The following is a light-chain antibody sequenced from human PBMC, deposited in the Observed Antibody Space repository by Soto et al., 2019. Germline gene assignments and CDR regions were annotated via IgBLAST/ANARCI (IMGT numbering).Light chain of an antibody. CDR3: QQYNNRPQT. CDR2: GAS. CDR1: QSVSNY. V-gene: IGKV3D-15*01. Sequence: EIVLTQSPASVSLSPGDRATLSCRASQSVSNYVAWYQQKPGQAPRLLIYGASSRATGIPDRFSGSGSGTEFTLTISSLQSEDFAEYHCQQYNNRPQTFGQGTKVDIK. J-gene: IGKJ1*01.